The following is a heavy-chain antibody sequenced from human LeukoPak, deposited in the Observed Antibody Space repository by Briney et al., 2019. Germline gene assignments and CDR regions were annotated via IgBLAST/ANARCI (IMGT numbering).Heavy chain of an antibody. CDR1: GFIFSSHS. D-gene: IGHD3-22*01. CDR2: ISSGTSYT. V-gene: IGHV3-21*05. Sequence: GGSLRLSCAASGFIFSSHSMNWVRQAPGKGLEWVSYISSGTSYTYYADSVKGRFTISRDNAKNALYLQMNSLRAEDTALYYCVKGYYYDSSGYYYVDYYYGMDVWGQGTTVTVSS. J-gene: IGHJ6*02. CDR3: VKGYYYDSSGYYYVDYYYGMDV.